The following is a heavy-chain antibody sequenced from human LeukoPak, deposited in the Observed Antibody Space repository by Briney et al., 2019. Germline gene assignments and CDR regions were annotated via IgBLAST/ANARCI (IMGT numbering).Heavy chain of an antibody. V-gene: IGHV4-30-2*01. CDR2: IYHSGST. D-gene: IGHD2-2*01. J-gene: IGHJ3*02. CDR1: GASIRTYF. CDR3: ARLVVVPAAIAFHAFDI. Sequence: SETLSLTCTVSGASIRTYFWSWIRQPPGKGLEWVGYIYHSGSTYYNPSLKSRVTISVDRSKNQFSLKLSSVTAADTAVYYCARLVVVPAAIAFHAFDIWGQGTMVTVSS.